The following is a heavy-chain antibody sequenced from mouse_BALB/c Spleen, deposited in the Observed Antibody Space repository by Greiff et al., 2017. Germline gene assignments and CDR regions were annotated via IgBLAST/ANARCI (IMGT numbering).Heavy chain of an antibody. CDR2: ISYSGST. J-gene: IGHJ3*01. Sequence: EVQLQQSGPSLVKPSQTLSLTCSVTGDSITSGYWNWIRKFPGNKLEYMGYISYSGSTYYNPSLNSRISITRDTSKNQYYLQLNSVTTEDTATYYCARNDAYYEGFAYWGQGTLVTVSA. CDR1: GDSITSGY. V-gene: IGHV3-8*02. CDR3: ARNDAYYEGFAY. D-gene: IGHD2-3*01.